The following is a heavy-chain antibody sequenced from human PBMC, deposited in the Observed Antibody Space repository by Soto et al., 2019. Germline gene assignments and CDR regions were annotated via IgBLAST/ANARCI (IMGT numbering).Heavy chain of an antibody. CDR2: ISSSSSYI. J-gene: IGHJ3*02. V-gene: IGHV3-21*01. CDR3: ARDRDIEDAFDI. CDR1: GFTFSSYS. D-gene: IGHD5-12*01. Sequence: PGGSLRLSCAASGFTFSSYSMNWVRQAPGKGLEWVSSISSSSSYIYYADSVKGRFTISRDNAKNSLYLQMNSLRAEDTAVYYCARDRDIEDAFDIWGQGTMVTVSS.